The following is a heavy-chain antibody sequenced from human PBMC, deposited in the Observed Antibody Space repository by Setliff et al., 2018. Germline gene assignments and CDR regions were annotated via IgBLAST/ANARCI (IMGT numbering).Heavy chain of an antibody. V-gene: IGHV4-34*01. CDR3: ARAQTSHYYFDY. Sequence: SETLSLTCAVYGGSFSGYYWSWIRQPPGKGLEWIGEINHSGSTNYNPSLKSRVTISVDTSKNQFSLKLSSVTAADTAVYYCARAQTSHYYFDYWGQGTLVTVSS. CDR2: INHSGST. CDR1: GGSFSGYY. J-gene: IGHJ4*02.